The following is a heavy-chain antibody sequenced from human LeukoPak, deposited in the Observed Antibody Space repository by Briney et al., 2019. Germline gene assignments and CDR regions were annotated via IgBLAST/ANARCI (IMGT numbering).Heavy chain of an antibody. J-gene: IGHJ4*02. CDR3: ARADYVWGSYRIRYYFDY. CDR2: INHSGST. V-gene: IGHV4-34*01. D-gene: IGHD3-16*02. CDR1: GGSFSGYY. Sequence: SETLSLTCAVYGGSFSGYYWSWIRQPPGKGLEWIGEINHSGSTNYNPSLKSRVTISVDTSKNQFSLKLSSVTAADTAVYYCARADYVWGSYRIRYYFDYWGQGTLVTVSS.